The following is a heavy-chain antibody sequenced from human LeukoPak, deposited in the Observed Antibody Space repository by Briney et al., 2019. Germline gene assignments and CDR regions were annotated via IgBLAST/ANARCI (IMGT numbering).Heavy chain of an antibody. CDR3: ARDLDRDPSDY. CDR2: ISRSSSAI. D-gene: IGHD2-21*02. Sequence: GGSLRLSCPASGFTFSSYSMKWVAQAPGKGLEWVSYISRSSSAIYYADSVKGRFTISRDNAKNSLYLQMNSLRPEDTAVYYCARDLDRDPSDYWGQGTLVTVSS. V-gene: IGHV3-48*01. J-gene: IGHJ4*02. CDR1: GFTFSSYS.